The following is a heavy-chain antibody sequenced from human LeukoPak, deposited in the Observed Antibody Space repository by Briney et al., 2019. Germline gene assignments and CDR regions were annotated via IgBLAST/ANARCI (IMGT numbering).Heavy chain of an antibody. CDR2: MNPNSGNT. CDR3: ARVMGGLVIHY. V-gene: IGHV1-8*02. D-gene: IGHD3-9*01. CDR1: GYTFTGYY. J-gene: IGHJ4*02. Sequence: ASVKVSCKASGYTFTGYYMHWVRQAPGQGLEWMGWMNPNSGNTGYAQKFQGRVTMTRNTSISTAYMELSSLRSEDTAVYYCARVMGGLVIHYWGQGTLVTVSS.